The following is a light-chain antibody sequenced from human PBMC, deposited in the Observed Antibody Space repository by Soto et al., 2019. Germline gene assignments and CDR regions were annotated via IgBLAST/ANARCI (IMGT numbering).Light chain of an antibody. CDR1: QTVFINY. Sequence: ELVLTQSPGTLSLSPGERATLSCRASQTVFINYVAWYQQKPGQAPRLLIYGASTRATGVPDRFSSSWSGTDFSLTISRVEPEDSAVYYCQEYDSSLWTFGQGTKVEI. CDR3: QEYDSSLWT. CDR2: GAS. J-gene: IGKJ1*01. V-gene: IGKV3-20*01.